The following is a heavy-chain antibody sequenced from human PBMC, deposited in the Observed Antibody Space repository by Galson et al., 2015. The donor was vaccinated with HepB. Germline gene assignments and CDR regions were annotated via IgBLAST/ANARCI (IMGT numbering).Heavy chain of an antibody. CDR1: GFTFSRSS. Sequence: SLRLPSAASGFTFSRSSMNSVRQAPGKGLEWVSYISSSSSTIYYADSVKGRFTISRDNAKNSLYLQMNSLRAEDTAVYYCASDSPPRVHYYYYYMDVWGKGTTVTVSS. CDR3: ASDSPPRVHYYYYYMDV. CDR2: ISSSSSTI. D-gene: IGHD1-1*01. J-gene: IGHJ6*03. V-gene: IGHV3-48*01.